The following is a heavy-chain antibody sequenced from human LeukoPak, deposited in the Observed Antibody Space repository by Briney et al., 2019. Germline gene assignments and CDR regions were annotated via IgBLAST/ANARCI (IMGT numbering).Heavy chain of an antibody. CDR1: GFTFSSYW. D-gene: IGHD6-6*01. J-gene: IGHJ4*02. CDR2: INSDGSST. V-gene: IGHV3-74*01. CDR3: ARGKSYSSSFLDY. Sequence: SGGSLRLSCAASGFTFSSYWMHWVRQAPGKGLVWVSRINSDGSSTSYADSVKGRFTISRDNAKNTLYLQMNSLRAEDTAAYYCARGKSYSSSFLDYWGQGTLVTVSS.